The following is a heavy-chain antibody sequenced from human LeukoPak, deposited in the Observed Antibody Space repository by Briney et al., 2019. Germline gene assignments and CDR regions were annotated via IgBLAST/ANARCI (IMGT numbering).Heavy chain of an antibody. Sequence: GGSLRLSCAASGFTFSSYSMNWVRQAPGKGQGWVSSISSSSSYIYYADSVKGRFTISRDNAKNSLYLQMNSLRAEDTAVYYCARSGDYLGDYYYYYYMDVWGKGTTVTVSS. CDR2: ISSSSSYI. J-gene: IGHJ6*03. D-gene: IGHD4-17*01. V-gene: IGHV3-21*01. CDR1: GFTFSSYS. CDR3: ARSGDYLGDYYYYYYMDV.